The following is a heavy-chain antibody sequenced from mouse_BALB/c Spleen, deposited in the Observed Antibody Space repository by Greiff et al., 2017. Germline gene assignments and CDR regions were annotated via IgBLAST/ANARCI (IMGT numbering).Heavy chain of an antibody. CDR2: IWSGGST. J-gene: IGHJ3*01. CDR1: GFSLTSYG. D-gene: IGHD1-1*01. CDR3: ARKNYGSSYEGFAY. V-gene: IGHV2-2*02. Sequence: VQLQQSGPGLVQPSQSLSITCTVSGFSLTSYGVHWVRQSPGKGLEWLGVIWSGGSTDYNAAFISGLSISKDNSKSQVFFKMNSLQANDTAIYYCARKNYGSSYEGFAYWGQGTLVTVSA.